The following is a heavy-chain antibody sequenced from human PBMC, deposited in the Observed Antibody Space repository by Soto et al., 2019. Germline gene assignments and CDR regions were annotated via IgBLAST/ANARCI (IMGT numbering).Heavy chain of an antibody. CDR1: GGSMNRADYY. V-gene: IGHV4-30-4*01. Sequence: QLQLQESGPGLVKPSQTLSLTCTVSGGSMNRADYYWSWIRQPPGKGLEWLGYIYYNGATYYNPSLDSRLPISVDTSKNQFSLKLRSVTAADTAAYFCARDGGRGYYGSGTYYDFWGQGTLVTVSS. D-gene: IGHD3-10*01. J-gene: IGHJ4*02. CDR2: IYYNGAT. CDR3: ARDGGRGYYGSGTYYDF.